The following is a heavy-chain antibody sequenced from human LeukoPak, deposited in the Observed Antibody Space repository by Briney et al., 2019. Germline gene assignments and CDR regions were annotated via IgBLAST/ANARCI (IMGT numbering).Heavy chain of an antibody. CDR2: FYYSGST. V-gene: IGHV4-39*01. J-gene: IGHJ4*02. CDR1: GGSISSSSYY. CDR3: ARARFSSGWYD. Sequence: SETLSLTCTVSGGSISSSSYYWGWIRQPPGKGLEWIGSFYYSGSTYYNPSLKSRVTISVDTSKNQFSLKLSSVTAADTAVYYCARARFSSGWYDWGQGTLVTVSS. D-gene: IGHD6-19*01.